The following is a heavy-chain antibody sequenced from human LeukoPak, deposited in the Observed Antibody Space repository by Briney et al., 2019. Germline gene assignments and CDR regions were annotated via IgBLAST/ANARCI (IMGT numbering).Heavy chain of an antibody. Sequence: GGSLRLSCAASGFTFSSYSMTWVRQAPGKGLGWVSSISSSSSYIYYADSVKGRFTISRDNAKNSLYLQMNSLRAEDTAVYYCTRDRGYSYEFDYWGQGTLVTVSS. CDR3: TRDRGYSYEFDY. CDR2: ISSSSSYI. J-gene: IGHJ4*02. CDR1: GFTFSSYS. V-gene: IGHV3-21*01. D-gene: IGHD5-18*01.